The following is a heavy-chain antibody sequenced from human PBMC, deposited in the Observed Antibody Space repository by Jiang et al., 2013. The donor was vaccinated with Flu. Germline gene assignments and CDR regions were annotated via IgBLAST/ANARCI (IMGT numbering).Heavy chain of an antibody. CDR1: GYTFTSYA. V-gene: IGHV7-4-1*02. CDR2: STPTTGNP. D-gene: IGHD5-18*01. J-gene: IGHJ6*02. CDR3: ARAGYSYGPIYGMDV. Sequence: ASGYTFTSYAMNWVRQAPGQGLSGWDGSTPTTGNPTYAQGFTGRFVFSLDTSVSTAYLQISSLKAEDTAVYYCARAGYSYGPIYGMDVWGQGTTVTVSS.